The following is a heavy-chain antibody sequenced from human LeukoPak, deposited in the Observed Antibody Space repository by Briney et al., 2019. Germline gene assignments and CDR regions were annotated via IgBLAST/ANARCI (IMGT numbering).Heavy chain of an antibody. CDR2: INPNSGGT. D-gene: IGHD2-2*01. J-gene: IGHJ6*03. Sequence: ASVKVSCKASGYTFTGYYMHWARQAPGQGLEWMGWINPNSGGTNYAQKFQGRVTMTRDTSISTAYMELSRLRSDDTAVYYCARDFSVVVPAAMFYYYYMDVWGKGTTVTVSS. V-gene: IGHV1-2*02. CDR1: GYTFTGYY. CDR3: ARDFSVVVPAAMFYYYYMDV.